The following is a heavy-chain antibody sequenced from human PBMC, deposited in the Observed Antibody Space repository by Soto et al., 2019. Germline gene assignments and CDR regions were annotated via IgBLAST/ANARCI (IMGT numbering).Heavy chain of an antibody. CDR1: GGSISSSSYY. D-gene: IGHD3-3*01. J-gene: IGHJ6*03. V-gene: IGHV4-39*01. CDR2: IYYSGST. CDR3: ARRVTIFGVVIYMDG. Sequence: SETLSLTCTVSGGSISSSSYYWGWIRQPPGKGLEWIGSIYYSGSTYYNPSLKSRVTISVDTSKNQFSLKLSSVTAADTAVYYCARRVTIFGVVIYMDGWGKGTTVTVSS.